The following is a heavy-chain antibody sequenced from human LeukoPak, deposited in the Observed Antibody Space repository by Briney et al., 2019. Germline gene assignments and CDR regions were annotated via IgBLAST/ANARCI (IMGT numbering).Heavy chain of an antibody. V-gene: IGHV4-31*03. CDR1: GGSISSGGYY. Sequence: PSETLSLTCTVSGGSISSGGYYWSWIRQHPGKGLEWIGYIYYSGSTYYNPSPKSRVTISVDTSKNQFSLKLSSVTAADTAVYYCSRDSDYSSSLRGVGYFDYWGQGTLVTVSS. D-gene: IGHD6-13*01. J-gene: IGHJ4*02. CDR3: SRDSDYSSSLRGVGYFDY. CDR2: IYYSGST.